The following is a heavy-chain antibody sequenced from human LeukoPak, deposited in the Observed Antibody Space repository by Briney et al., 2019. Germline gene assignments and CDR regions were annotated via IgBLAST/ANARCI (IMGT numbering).Heavy chain of an antibody. D-gene: IGHD4-11*01. CDR1: GGTFSNYA. V-gene: IGHV1-69*01. CDR3: AQSGGDTVTRFDY. J-gene: IGHJ4*02. Sequence: ASVKVSCKASGGTFSNYAISWVRQAPGQGLEWMGGIIPIFGTANYAQKFQGRVTITADESTSTAYMELSSLRSEDTAVYYCAQSGGDTVTRFDYWGQGTLVTVSS. CDR2: IIPIFGTA.